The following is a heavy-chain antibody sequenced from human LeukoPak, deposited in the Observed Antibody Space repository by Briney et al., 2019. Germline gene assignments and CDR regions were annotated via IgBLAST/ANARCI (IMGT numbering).Heavy chain of an antibody. CDR3: ARDITGITAAGSE. V-gene: IGHV4-38-2*02. CDR2: IYHSGST. D-gene: IGHD6-13*01. J-gene: IGHJ4*02. CDR1: GYSITSGYY. Sequence: SETLSLTCTVSGYSITSGYYWGWIRQPPGKWLEWIGTIYHSGSTYYNPSLKSRVTISVDTSKNQFSLKLSSVTAADTAVYYCARDITGITAAGSEWGQGTLVTVSS.